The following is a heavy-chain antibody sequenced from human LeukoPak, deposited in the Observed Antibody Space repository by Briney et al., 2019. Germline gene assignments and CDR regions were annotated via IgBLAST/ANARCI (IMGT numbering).Heavy chain of an antibody. J-gene: IGHJ5*02. CDR3: SRESGPYCPFGH. V-gene: IGHV4-39*02. Sequence: SETLSLTCSVSGGSISSSRYYWGWIRQPPGKGLEWIGSIDKGGSTSYNPSLRSRVTISVDTSKNQFSLNLISVTAADTAVYYCSRESGPYCPFGHWGQGTLVAVTS. D-gene: IGHD1-26*01. CDR1: GGSISSSRYY. CDR2: IDKGGST.